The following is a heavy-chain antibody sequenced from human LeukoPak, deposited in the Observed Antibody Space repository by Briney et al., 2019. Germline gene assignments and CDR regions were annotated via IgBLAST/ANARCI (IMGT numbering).Heavy chain of an antibody. J-gene: IGHJ4*02. CDR2: IHFSGDT. Sequence: SETLSLTCTVSGDSISSYYWNWIRQPPGKGLEWIGHIHFSGDTNYNPSLKSRVTISLDSAKNQFSLRLTSVTAADTAFYYCARGRDRSKAGDHWGQGTLVTVSS. CDR1: GDSISSYY. D-gene: IGHD5-24*01. CDR3: ARGRDRSKAGDH. V-gene: IGHV4-59*12.